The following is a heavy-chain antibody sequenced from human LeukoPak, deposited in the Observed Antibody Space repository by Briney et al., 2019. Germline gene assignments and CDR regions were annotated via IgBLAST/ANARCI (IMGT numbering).Heavy chain of an antibody. CDR1: GFTFTNYL. Sequence: GGSLRLSCAASGFTFTNYLMSWVRQAPGKGLEWVANIKQDGSEKLYVDSVKGRFTISRDNAENSLFLQMNSLRAEDTADYFCARTSSDKKGDTSSYRAFDVWGQGTVVTVSS. CDR2: IKQDGSEK. D-gene: IGHD3-22*01. V-gene: IGHV3-7*01. CDR3: ARTSSDKKGDTSSYRAFDV. J-gene: IGHJ3*01.